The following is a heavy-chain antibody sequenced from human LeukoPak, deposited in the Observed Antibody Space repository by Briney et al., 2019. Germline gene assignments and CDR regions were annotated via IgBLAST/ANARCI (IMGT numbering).Heavy chain of an antibody. D-gene: IGHD3-22*01. CDR2: INPNSGGR. V-gene: IGHV1-2*02. J-gene: IGHJ4*02. Sequence: ASVKVSCKASGYSFSGYYIHWVRQAPGQGLEWMGWINPNSGGRNYAQKFQGRVTMTRDTSISTAYMELRRLRSDDTAVYYCARDTIPLYYFDSSGYYFHPDYWGQGTLVTVSS. CDR3: ARDTIPLYYFDSSGYYFHPDY. CDR1: GYSFSGYY.